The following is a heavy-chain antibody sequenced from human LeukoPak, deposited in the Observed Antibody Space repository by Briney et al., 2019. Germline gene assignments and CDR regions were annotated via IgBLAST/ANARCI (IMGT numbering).Heavy chain of an antibody. Sequence: SETLSLTCGVSGGSMSSSSYYWGWIRQPPGKGLEWIGSIYYSGSTYYNPSLKSRVTISVDSSKNQCSLKLRSVTAADTAVYYCARHGTVTHRFDYWGQGTLVTVSS. CDR3: ARHGTVTHRFDY. V-gene: IGHV4-39*01. CDR1: GGSMSSSSYY. J-gene: IGHJ4*02. D-gene: IGHD4-17*01. CDR2: IYYSGST.